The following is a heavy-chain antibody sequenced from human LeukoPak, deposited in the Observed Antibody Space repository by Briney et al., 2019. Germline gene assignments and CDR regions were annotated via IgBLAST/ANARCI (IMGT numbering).Heavy chain of an antibody. J-gene: IGHJ4*02. CDR2: IRSKAYGATT. CDR1: GFTFGDYA. D-gene: IGHD5-24*01. Sequence: GGSLRLSCTASGFTFGDYAMSWVRQAPGKGLECVGFIRSKAYGATTEYAASVKGRFTISRDDSKSIAYLQMNTLKTEDTAMYYCTRDDGYHMGYWGQGNLVTVSS. V-gene: IGHV3-49*04. CDR3: TRDDGYHMGY.